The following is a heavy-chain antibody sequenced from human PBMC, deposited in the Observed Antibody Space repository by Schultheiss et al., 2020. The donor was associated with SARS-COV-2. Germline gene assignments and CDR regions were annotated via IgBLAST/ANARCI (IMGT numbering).Heavy chain of an antibody. Sequence: GGSLRLSCAASGFTFSSYAMSWVRQAPGKGLEWVSAISGSGGSTYYADSVKGRFTISRDNSKNTLYMQMNSLRPEDTAVYYCARDGLKYCAGNCYSGYFHHWGQGTLVTVSS. CDR3: ARDGLKYCAGNCYSGYFHH. D-gene: IGHD2-21*02. CDR1: GFTFSSYA. J-gene: IGHJ1*01. CDR2: ISGSGGST. V-gene: IGHV3-23*01.